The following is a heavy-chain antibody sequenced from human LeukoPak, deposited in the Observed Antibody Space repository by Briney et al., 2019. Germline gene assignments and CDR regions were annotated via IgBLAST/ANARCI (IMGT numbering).Heavy chain of an antibody. J-gene: IGHJ4*02. V-gene: IGHV4-34*01. CDR1: GGSFSGGYY. CDR2: INHSETT. D-gene: IGHD1-1*01. Sequence: SETLSLTCAIYGGSFSGGYYWSWIRQPPGKGLEWIGEINHSETTNYNPSLKSRVTISVDTSKNQFSLKLTSVTAADTAVYYCARGSHTTPGGYFDYWGQGTLVTVSS. CDR3: ARGSHTTPGGYFDY.